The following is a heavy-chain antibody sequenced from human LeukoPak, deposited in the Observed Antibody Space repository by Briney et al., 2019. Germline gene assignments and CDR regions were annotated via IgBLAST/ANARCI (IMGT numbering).Heavy chain of an antibody. CDR1: GYTFTSYA. D-gene: IGHD3-10*01. CDR2: INTNTGNP. V-gene: IGHV7-4-1*02. CDR3: ARRLWFGELLKDDY. Sequence: GASVKVSCKASGYTFTSYAMNWVRQAPGQGLEWMGWINTNTGNPTYAQGFTGRFVFSLDTSVGTAYLQISSLKAEDTAVYYCARRLWFGELLKDDYWGQGTLVTVSS. J-gene: IGHJ4*02.